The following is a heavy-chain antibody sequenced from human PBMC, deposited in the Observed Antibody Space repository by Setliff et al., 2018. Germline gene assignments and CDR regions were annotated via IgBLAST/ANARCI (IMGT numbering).Heavy chain of an antibody. CDR1: GGSIRSSSYY. D-gene: IGHD3-10*01. V-gene: IGHV4-39*07. CDR2: IYYSGST. Sequence: SETLSLTCTVSGGSIRSSSYYWGWIRQPPGKGLEWIGSIYYSGSTYYNPSLKSRVTISVDTSKNQFSLKLSSVTAADTAVYYCARPNGSGSPLFDPWGQGTLVTVSS. J-gene: IGHJ5*02. CDR3: ARPNGSGSPLFDP.